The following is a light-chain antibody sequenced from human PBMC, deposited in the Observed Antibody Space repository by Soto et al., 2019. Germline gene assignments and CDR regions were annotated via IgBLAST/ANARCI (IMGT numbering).Light chain of an antibody. CDR2: GTS. Sequence: DIRMTQSPSSLSASVGDRVTITCRASQTINTYLTWYQQKPGKAPALLIYGTSSLQSGTPARFSGSGAGTHFTPTIHSLQPEEFATEYCQQGYTTPTFGQGTKVEIK. J-gene: IGKJ1*01. CDR3: QQGYTTPT. CDR1: QTINTY. V-gene: IGKV1-39*01.